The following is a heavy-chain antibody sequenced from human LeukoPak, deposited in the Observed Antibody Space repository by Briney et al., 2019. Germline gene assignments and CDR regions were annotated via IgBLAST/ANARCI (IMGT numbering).Heavy chain of an antibody. CDR2: ISGSGGST. J-gene: IGHJ4*03. D-gene: IGHD6-19*01. V-gene: IGHV3-23*01. Sequence: PGGSLRLSCAASGFTFSSYAMSWVRQAPGKGLEWVSAISGSGGSTYYADSVKGRFTISRDNSKNTLYLQMNSLRAEDPAVYYCAKDMQSWLGMFDYWGQGTTVTVSS. CDR3: AKDMQSWLGMFDY. CDR1: GFTFSSYA.